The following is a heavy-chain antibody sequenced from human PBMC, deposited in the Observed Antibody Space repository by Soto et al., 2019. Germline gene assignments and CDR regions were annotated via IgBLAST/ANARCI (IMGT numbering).Heavy chain of an antibody. J-gene: IGHJ4*02. CDR3: ARDNDYSDSSGYCRDY. CDR2: ISSSSSYI. CDR1: GFTFSSYS. D-gene: IGHD3-22*01. V-gene: IGHV3-21*01. Sequence: EVQLVESGGGLVKPGGSLRLSCAASGFTFSSYSMNWVRQAPGKGLEWVASISSSSSYIYYADSVKGRFTISRDNAKNSLYLQMNSLRAEDTAVYYCARDNDYSDSSGYCRDYWGQGTLVTVSS.